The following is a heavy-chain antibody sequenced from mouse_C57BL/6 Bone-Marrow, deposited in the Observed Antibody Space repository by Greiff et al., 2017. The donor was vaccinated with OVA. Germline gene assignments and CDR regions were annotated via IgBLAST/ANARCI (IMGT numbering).Heavy chain of an antibody. CDR2: IYYSGTI. CDR1: GISITTGNYR. CDR3: ARELYYRYYYAMDY. V-gene: IGHV3-5*01. Sequence: EVNLVESGPGLVKPSQTVFLTCTVTGISITTGNYRWSWIRQFPGNKLEWIGYIYYSGTITYNPSLTSRTTITRDTPKNQFFLEMNSLTAEDTATYYCARELYYRYYYAMDYWGQGTSVTVSS. D-gene: IGHD2-14*01. J-gene: IGHJ4*01.